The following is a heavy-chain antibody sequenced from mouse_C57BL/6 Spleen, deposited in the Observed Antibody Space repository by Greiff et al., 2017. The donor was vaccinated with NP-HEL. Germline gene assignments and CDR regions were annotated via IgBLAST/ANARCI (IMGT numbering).Heavy chain of an antibody. CDR3: ARSGSYYGSTYWYFDV. D-gene: IGHD1-1*01. V-gene: IGHV1-82*01. Sequence: QVQLQQSGPELVKPGASVKISCKASGYAFSSSWMNWVKQRPGKGLEWIGRIYPGDGDTNYNGKFKGKATLTADKSSSTAYMQLSSLTSEDSAVYFCARSGSYYGSTYWYFDVWGTGTTVTVSS. CDR2: IYPGDGDT. CDR1: GYAFSSSW. J-gene: IGHJ1*03.